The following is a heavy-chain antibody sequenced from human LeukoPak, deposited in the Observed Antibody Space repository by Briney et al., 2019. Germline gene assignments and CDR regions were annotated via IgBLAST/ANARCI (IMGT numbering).Heavy chain of an antibody. CDR3: ARGYSSIRGWFDP. Sequence: SETLSLTCTVSGGSVSSGSYYWSWLRQSPGNGLEWIGNIYYTGSTNYNPSLKRRFTISVDTSKNQFSLKLTSVTAADTAVYFCARGYSSIRGWFDPWGQGTPVTVSS. CDR2: IYYTGST. CDR1: GGSVSSGSYY. V-gene: IGHV4-61*01. J-gene: IGHJ5*02. D-gene: IGHD6-13*01.